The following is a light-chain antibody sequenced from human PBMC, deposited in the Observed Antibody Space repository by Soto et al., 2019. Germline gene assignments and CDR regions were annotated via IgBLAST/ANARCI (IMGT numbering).Light chain of an antibody. CDR2: DAS. J-gene: IGKJ2*01. V-gene: IGKV1-5*01. CDR1: QSISSW. Sequence: DIQMTQSPSTLSASVGDRVTITCRASQSISSWLAWYQQKPGKAPKLLIYDASSLESGVPSRFSGCGSGTEFTLTISSLQPDDFATYYCQQYNSYSPMYTFGQGTKLEIK. CDR3: QQYNSYSPMYT.